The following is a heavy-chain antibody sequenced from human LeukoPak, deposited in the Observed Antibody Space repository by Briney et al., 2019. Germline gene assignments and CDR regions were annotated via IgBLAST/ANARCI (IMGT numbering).Heavy chain of an antibody. Sequence: PGGSLRLSCTASGFTFGDYAMSWVRQAPGKGLEWVGFIRSKAYGGTTEYAASVKGRFTISRDNSKNTLYLHMDSLRAEDTAVYYCAKCRGGAHYYTFDYWGQGTLVTVSS. CDR2: IRSKAYGGTT. V-gene: IGHV3-49*04. D-gene: IGHD1-26*01. CDR3: AKCRGGAHYYTFDY. CDR1: GFTFGDYA. J-gene: IGHJ4*02.